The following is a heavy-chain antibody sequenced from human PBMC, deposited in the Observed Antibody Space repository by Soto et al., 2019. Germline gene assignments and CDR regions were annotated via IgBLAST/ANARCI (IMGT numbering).Heavy chain of an antibody. CDR1: GFTLSSYA. J-gene: IGHJ3*02. CDR3: AKISGYTYGYPFDI. D-gene: IGHD5-18*01. Sequence: EAQLFESGGGSVQPGGSLRLSCAASGFTLSSYAKSWVRQAPGKGLEWVSGISGSGESTYYADSVSGRFTISRDISKSTLYLQMSNLRAEDTALYYCAKISGYTYGYPFDIWGQGTMVTVSS. CDR2: ISGSGEST. V-gene: IGHV3-23*01.